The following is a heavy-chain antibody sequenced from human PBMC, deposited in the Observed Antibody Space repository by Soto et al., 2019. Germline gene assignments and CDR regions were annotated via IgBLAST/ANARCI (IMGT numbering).Heavy chain of an antibody. D-gene: IGHD1-26*01. Sequence: QVQLVESGGGVVQPGRSLRLSCAASGFTFSSYGMHWVRQAPGKGLEWVAVIWYDGSKTNYADSVKGRFTISRDNSKNTLFLQMNSLRDEDTAVYNCARYSGSSDAFDIWGQGTMVTVSS. CDR3: ARYSGSSDAFDI. J-gene: IGHJ3*02. V-gene: IGHV3-33*01. CDR2: IWYDGSKT. CDR1: GFTFSSYG.